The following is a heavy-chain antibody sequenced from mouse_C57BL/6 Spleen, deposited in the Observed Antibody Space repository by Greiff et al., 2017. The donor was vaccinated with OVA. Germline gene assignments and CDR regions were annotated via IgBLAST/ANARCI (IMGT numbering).Heavy chain of an antibody. CDR2: IDPANGNT. CDR3: AFYYYVSSYFDY. Sequence: EVMLVESVAELVRPGASVKLSCTASGFNIKNTYMHWVKQRPEQGLEWIGRIDPANGNTTYAPKFQGKATITADTSSNTAYLQLSSLTSEDTAIYYCAFYYYVSSYFDYWGQGTTLTVSS. D-gene: IGHD1-1*01. CDR1: GFNIKNTY. J-gene: IGHJ2*01. V-gene: IGHV14-3*01.